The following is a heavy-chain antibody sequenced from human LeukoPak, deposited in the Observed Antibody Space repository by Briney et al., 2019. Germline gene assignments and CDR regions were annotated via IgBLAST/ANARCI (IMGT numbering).Heavy chain of an antibody. Sequence: GGSLRLSCAVSGFIVNTYYMSWVRQVPGKGLEWVSIIYSDGSTYYADSVKGRFTISRDTSKNTLFLQMNSLRAEDTAVYYCARIYSGSHYSWGQGTLVTISS. CDR3: ARIYSGSHYS. D-gene: IGHD1-26*01. V-gene: IGHV3-53*01. CDR1: GFIVNTYY. CDR2: IYSDGST. J-gene: IGHJ4*02.